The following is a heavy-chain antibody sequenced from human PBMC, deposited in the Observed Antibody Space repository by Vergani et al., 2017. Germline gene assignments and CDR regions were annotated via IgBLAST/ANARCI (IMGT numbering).Heavy chain of an antibody. CDR3: ARDQAGSGSYMAWFDP. Sequence: QVHLVQSGAEVKKPGASVKISCRTSGYTFIDYYIHWIRQAPGQGLEWMGWINPKSGVTNYAQKFQGRVTMTRDTSISTAYMELTSLTSADTAIFYCARDQAGSGSYMAWFDPWGQGSPVIVSS. CDR2: INPKSGVT. J-gene: IGHJ5*02. V-gene: IGHV1-2*02. CDR1: GYTFIDYY. D-gene: IGHD1-26*01.